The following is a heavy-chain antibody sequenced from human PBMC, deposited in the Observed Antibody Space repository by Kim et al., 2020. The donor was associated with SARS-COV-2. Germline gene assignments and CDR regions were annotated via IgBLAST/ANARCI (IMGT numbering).Heavy chain of an antibody. V-gene: IGHV3-9*01. D-gene: IGHD3-10*01. CDR3: AKDSRTYYYGSGSYYPRGFDY. CDR1: GFTFDDYA. CDR2: ISWNSGSI. J-gene: IGHJ4*02. Sequence: GGSLRLSCAASGFTFDDYAMHWVRQAPGKGLEWVSGISWNSGSIGYAYSVKGRFTISRDNAKNFLYLQMNSLRAEDTALYYCAKDSRTYYYGSGSYYPRGFDYWGQGTLVTVSS.